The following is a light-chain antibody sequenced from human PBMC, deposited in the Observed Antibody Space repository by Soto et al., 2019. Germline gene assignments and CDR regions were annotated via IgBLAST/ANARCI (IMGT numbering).Light chain of an antibody. CDR1: QSVSSSY. CDR2: GAS. CDR3: QQYGSSPLT. J-gene: IGKJ4*01. Sequence: ESVFTQAPVTLSLSPVERATLSGSGIQSVSSSYLAWYQQKPGQAPRLLIYGASSRATGIPDRFSGSGSGTDFTLTISRLEPEDFAVYYCQQYGSSPLTFGGGTKVDIK. V-gene: IGKV3-20*01.